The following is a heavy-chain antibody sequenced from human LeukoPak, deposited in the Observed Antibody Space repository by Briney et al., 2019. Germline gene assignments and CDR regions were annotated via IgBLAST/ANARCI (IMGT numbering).Heavy chain of an antibody. D-gene: IGHD2-2*01. Sequence: ASVKVSCKASGYTFTSYDINWVRQATGQGLEWMGWMNPNSGNTGYAQKFQGRVTMTRNTSVSTAYMELSSLRSEDTAVYYCARTPAGQLAKLRTHWFDSWGQGTLVTVSS. CDR3: ARTPAGQLAKLRTHWFDS. V-gene: IGHV1-8*01. CDR1: GYTFTSYD. J-gene: IGHJ5*01. CDR2: MNPNSGNT.